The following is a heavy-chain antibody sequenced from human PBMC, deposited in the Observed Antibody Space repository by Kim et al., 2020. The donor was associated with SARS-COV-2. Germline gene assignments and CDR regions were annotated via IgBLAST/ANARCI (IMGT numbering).Heavy chain of an antibody. D-gene: IGHD4-4*01. J-gene: IGHJ6*02. V-gene: IGHV3-48*02. CDR3: AREPTVTMKKRPYYYYGMDV. CDR2: ISSSSSTI. CDR1: GFTFSSYS. Sequence: GGSLRLSCAASGFTFSSYSMNWVRQAPGKGLEWVSYISSSSSTIYYADSVKGRFTISRDNAKNSLYLQMNSLRDEDTAVYYCAREPTVTMKKRPYYYYGMDVWGQGTTVTVSS.